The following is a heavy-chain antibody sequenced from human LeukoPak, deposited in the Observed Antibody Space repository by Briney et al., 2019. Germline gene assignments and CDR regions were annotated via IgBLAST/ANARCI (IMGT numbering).Heavy chain of an antibody. V-gene: IGHV5-51*01. Sequence: GESLKISCKGSGYSFTSYWIGWVRQMPGKGLEWMGIIYPGDSDTRYSPSFQGQVTISADKSISTAYLQRSSLKASDTAMYYCARPTGLGNYDSSGYYYFDYWGQGTLVTVSS. CDR1: GYSFTSYW. CDR3: ARPTGLGNYDSSGYYYFDY. J-gene: IGHJ4*02. D-gene: IGHD3-22*01. CDR2: IYPGDSDT.